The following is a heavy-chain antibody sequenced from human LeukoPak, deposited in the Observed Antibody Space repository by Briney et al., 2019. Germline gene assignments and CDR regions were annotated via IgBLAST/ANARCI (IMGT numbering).Heavy chain of an antibody. CDR2: IKQDGSEE. CDR1: GFTFSTYW. CDR3: VRGSNWAFDY. D-gene: IGHD2-8*01. V-gene: IGHV3-7*05. Sequence: GGSLGLSCAASGFTFSTYWMSWLRQAPGRGLEWVANIKQDGSEEYYVDSVKGRFTISRDNAKSSLYLQMSSLRVEDTAVYYCVRGSNWAFDYWGQGTLVTVSS. J-gene: IGHJ4*02.